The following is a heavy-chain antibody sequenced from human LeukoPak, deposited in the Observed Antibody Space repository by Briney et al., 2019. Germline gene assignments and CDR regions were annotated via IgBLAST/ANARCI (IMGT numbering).Heavy chain of an antibody. D-gene: IGHD6-6*01. CDR3: ARDSGDDSSFYYYYYYMDV. J-gene: IGHJ6*03. CDR2: IYTNGGT. Sequence: PSETLSLTCAVYGGSFSGYYWSWIRQPAGKGLEWIGRIYTNGGTNYNPSLKRRVTISVDTSKNQFSLKLRSVTAADTAVYYCARDSGDDSSFYYYYYYMDVWGKGTTVTVSS. V-gene: IGHV4-59*10. CDR1: GGSFSGYY.